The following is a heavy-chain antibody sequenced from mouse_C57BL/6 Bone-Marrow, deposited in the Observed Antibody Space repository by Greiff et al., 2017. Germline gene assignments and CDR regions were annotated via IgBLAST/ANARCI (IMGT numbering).Heavy chain of an antibody. CDR3: AKGGSSYVYAMGY. CDR1: GFLLTSYG. J-gene: IGHJ4*01. CDR2: IWRGGST. D-gene: IGHD1-1*01. Sequence: QVQLQQSGPGLVQPSQSLSITCTVSGFLLTSYGLHWVRQSPGKGLEWLGVIWRGGSTDYNAAFMSRLSITKDNSKSQVFFKMNSLQADDTAIYYCAKGGSSYVYAMGYWGQGTSVTVSS. V-gene: IGHV2-5*01.